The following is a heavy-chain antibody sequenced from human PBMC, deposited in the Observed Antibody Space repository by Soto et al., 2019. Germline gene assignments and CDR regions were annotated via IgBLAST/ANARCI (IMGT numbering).Heavy chain of an antibody. V-gene: IGHV3-23*01. Sequence: EVQLLESGGGLGQPGGSLRLSCAASGFTFSSYAMSWVRQAPGKGLEWVSAISGSGGSTYYADSVKGRFTISRDNSKNPLYLQMNSLRAEDTAVYYCAKLYRYNWNYGDYWGQGTLVTVSS. CDR1: GFTFSSYA. CDR2: ISGSGGST. D-gene: IGHD1-7*01. J-gene: IGHJ4*02. CDR3: AKLYRYNWNYGDY.